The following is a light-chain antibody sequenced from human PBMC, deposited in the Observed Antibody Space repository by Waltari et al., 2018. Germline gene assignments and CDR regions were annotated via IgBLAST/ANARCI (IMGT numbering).Light chain of an antibody. CDR3: HQYRNWPWT. CDR2: GAS. CDR1: QSVDIS. J-gene: IGKJ1*01. Sequence: EIVMTQSPDILSVSPGERATLSCRTSQSVDISLAWYQQKPGQAPRLLVHGASTRATGSPDRFSGSGSGTEFTHTISSMKSEDCAVYECHQYRNWPWTFGQGTKVEIK. V-gene: IGKV3D-15*01.